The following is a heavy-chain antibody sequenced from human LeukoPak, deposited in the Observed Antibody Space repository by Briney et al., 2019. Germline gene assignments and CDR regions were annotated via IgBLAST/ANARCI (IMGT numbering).Heavy chain of an antibody. D-gene: IGHD3-22*01. CDR3: TTVGLSGYYDSRGYYYFDY. CDR1: GFTFSNAW. J-gene: IGHJ4*02. V-gene: IGHV3-15*01. CDR2: IKSKTYGGTT. Sequence: GGSLRLSRAASGFTFSNAWMSWVRQAPGKGLEWVGRIKSKTYGGTTDYAAPVKGRFTISRDDSKNTLYLEMNSLKTEDTAVYYCTTVGLSGYYDSRGYYYFDYWGQGTLVTVSS.